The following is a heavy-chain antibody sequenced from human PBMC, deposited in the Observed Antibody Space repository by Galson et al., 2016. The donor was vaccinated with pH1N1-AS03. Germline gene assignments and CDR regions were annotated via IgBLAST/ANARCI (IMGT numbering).Heavy chain of an antibody. Sequence: SLRLSCAASGFTLSKYGMHWVRQAPGKGLEFVSAFSSIGGRTFYANSVKGRFIVSRDTSKNTLPLQMGSLKIEETAVYYCARDDSGYAYWGQGTPVTVSS. J-gene: IGHJ4*02. CDR1: GFTLSKYG. CDR2: FSSIGGRT. V-gene: IGHV3-64*01. D-gene: IGHD5-12*01. CDR3: ARDDSGYAY.